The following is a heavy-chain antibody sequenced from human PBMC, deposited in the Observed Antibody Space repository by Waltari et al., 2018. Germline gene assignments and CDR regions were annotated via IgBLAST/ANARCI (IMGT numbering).Heavy chain of an antibody. D-gene: IGHD3-10*01. CDR1: GYTFIRYG. V-gene: IGHV1-18*01. CDR2: ISANKGNT. Sequence: QVQLVQSGAEVKRPGASVKVSWQASGYTFIRYGISWVRQAPGQGLEGMGWISANKGNTNYAQKFQGRVTMTTDTSTSTAYIEVRSLRYDDTAVYYCVRDHKPQGVIEKILGYWGQGTLVTASS. CDR3: VRDHKPQGVIEKILGY. J-gene: IGHJ4*02.